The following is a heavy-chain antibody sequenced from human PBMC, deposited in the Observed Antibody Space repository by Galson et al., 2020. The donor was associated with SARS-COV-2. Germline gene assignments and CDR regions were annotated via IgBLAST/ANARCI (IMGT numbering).Heavy chain of an antibody. CDR3: ARVNCASATSCYAPIDY. CDR2: VSNGGDNK. Sequence: GGSLRLSCAASGFTFSTYTLHWVRQAPGKGLEWVAVVSNGGDNKYYADSVEGRFAISRDNSRNTLYLQMNSLRPEDTAVYYCARVNCASATSCYAPIDYWGQGTLVTVSS. CDR1: GFTFSTYT. D-gene: IGHD2-2*01. V-gene: IGHV3-30*09. J-gene: IGHJ4*02.